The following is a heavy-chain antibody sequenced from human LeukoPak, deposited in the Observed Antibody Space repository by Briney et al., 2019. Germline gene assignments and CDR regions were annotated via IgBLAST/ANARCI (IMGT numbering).Heavy chain of an antibody. J-gene: IGHJ5*02. V-gene: IGHV4-4*09. CDR3: ARHNIVVVPAARRHTLKDKGSDYDFWSGYSRYWFDP. Sequence: SETLSLTCTVSGGSISSYYWSWIRQPPGKGLEWIGYIYTSGSTNYNPSLKSRVTITVDTSKDQFSLKLSSVTAADTDVYYCARHNIVVVPAARRHTLKDKGSDYDFWSGYSRYWFDPWGQGTLVTVSS. CDR1: GGSISSYY. D-gene: IGHD2-2*01. CDR2: IYTSGST.